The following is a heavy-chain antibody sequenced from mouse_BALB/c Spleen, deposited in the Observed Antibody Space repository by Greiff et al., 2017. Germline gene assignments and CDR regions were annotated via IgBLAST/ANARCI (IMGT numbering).Heavy chain of an antibody. J-gene: IGHJ3*01. D-gene: IGHD4-1*01. V-gene: IGHV7-1*02. CDR3: ARDAYNWDWFAY. Sequence: EVNVVESGGGLVQPGGSLRLSCATSGFTFSDFYMEWVRQPPGKRLEWIAASRNKANDYTTEYSASVKGRFIVSRDTSQSILYLQMNALRAEDTAIYYCARDAYNWDWFAYWGQGTLVTVSA. CDR1: GFTFSDFY. CDR2: SRNKANDYTT.